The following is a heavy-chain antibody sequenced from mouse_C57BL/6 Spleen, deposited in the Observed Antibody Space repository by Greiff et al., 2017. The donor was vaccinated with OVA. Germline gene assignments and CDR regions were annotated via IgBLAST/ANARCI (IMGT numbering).Heavy chain of an antibody. Sequence: EVKVVESGGGLVKPGGSLKLSCAASGFTFSDYGMHWVRQAPEKGLEWVAYISSGSSTIYYADTVKGRFTISRDNAKNTLFLQMTSLRSEDTAMYYCARDYSNLYYAMDYWGQGTSVTVSS. CDR2: ISSGSSTI. D-gene: IGHD2-5*01. V-gene: IGHV5-17*01. J-gene: IGHJ4*01. CDR1: GFTFSDYG. CDR3: ARDYSNLYYAMDY.